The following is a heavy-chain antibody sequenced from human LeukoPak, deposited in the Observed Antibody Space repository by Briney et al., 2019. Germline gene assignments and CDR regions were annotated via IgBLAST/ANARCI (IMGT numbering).Heavy chain of an antibody. J-gene: IGHJ4*02. V-gene: IGHV4-34*01. CDR3: ARVKIEGDFWSGYYYITFDY. CDR1: GGSSSGYY. Sequence: KPSETLSLTCAVYGGSSSGYYWSWIRQPPGKGLEWIGEINHSGSTNYTPSLKSRVTISVDTSKDQFSLKLSSVTAADTAVYYCARVKIEGDFWSGYYYITFDYWGQGTLVTVSS. D-gene: IGHD3-3*01. CDR2: INHSGST.